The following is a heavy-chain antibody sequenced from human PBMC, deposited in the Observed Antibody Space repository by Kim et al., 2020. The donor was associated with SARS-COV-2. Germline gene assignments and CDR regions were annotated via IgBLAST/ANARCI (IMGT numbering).Heavy chain of an antibody. Sequence: SETLSLTCAVYGGSFSGYYWSWIRQPPGKGLEWIGEINHSGSTNYNPSLKSRVTISVDTSKNQFSLKLSSVTAADTAVYYCARGRDSSSWYGGSGWFDP. V-gene: IGHV4-34*01. CDR1: GGSFSGYY. CDR2: INHSGST. D-gene: IGHD6-13*01. CDR3: ARGRDSSSWYGGSGWFDP. J-gene: IGHJ5*02.